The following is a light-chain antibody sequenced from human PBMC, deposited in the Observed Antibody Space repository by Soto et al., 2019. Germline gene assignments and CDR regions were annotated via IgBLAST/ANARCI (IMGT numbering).Light chain of an antibody. V-gene: IGKV3-20*01. J-gene: IGKJ1*01. CDR2: GVS. Sequence: ESVLAQSPGTLSFSPGERATPSCRARQSVSSTFLAWYQQKPGQAPRLLIYGVSKRATGIPDRFSGSGSGTDFTLTISRLEPEDFAVYFCGQFVSAPPRTFGQGTKVDI. CDR3: GQFVSAPPRT. CDR1: QSVSSTF.